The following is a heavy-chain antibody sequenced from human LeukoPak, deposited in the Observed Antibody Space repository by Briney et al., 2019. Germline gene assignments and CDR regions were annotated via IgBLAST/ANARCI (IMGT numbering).Heavy chain of an antibody. D-gene: IGHD5-24*01. CDR2: IKQDGSEK. V-gene: IGHV3-7*04. CDR3: AGGREMATIDY. Sequence: GSLRLSCAASGFTFSSYWMSWVRQAPGKGLEWVANIKQDGSEKYYVDSVKGRFTISRDNAKNSLYLQMNSLRAEDTAVYYCAGGREMATIDYWGQGTLVTVSS. J-gene: IGHJ4*02. CDR1: GFTFSSYW.